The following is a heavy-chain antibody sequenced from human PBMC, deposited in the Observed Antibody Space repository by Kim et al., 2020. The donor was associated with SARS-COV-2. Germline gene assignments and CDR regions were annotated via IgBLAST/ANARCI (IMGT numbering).Heavy chain of an antibody. CDR3: ASLVGGSYYYYYYGMDV. V-gene: IGHV4-34*01. D-gene: IGHD6-19*01. J-gene: IGHJ6*02. Sequence: LKSRVTISVDTSKNQFSLKLSSVTAADTAVNYCASLVGGSYYYYYYGMDVWGQGTTVTVSS.